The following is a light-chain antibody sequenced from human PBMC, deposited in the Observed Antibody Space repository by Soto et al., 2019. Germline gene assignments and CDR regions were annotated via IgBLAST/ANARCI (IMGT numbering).Light chain of an antibody. V-gene: IGKV3-20*01. J-gene: IGKJ1*01. CDR1: QNIRGNE. CDR3: QDYGTSAPWT. Sequence: VLTQSPGTLSLSPGERTTLSCRASQNIRGNELAWYQQKPGQPPRLLIYRGSSRAPGIPDRFSGRGSGTEFTLTISRLEPEDFAVYYCQDYGTSAPWTFGQGP. CDR2: RGS.